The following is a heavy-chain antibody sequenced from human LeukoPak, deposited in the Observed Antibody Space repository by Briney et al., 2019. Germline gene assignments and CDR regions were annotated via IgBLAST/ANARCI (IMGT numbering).Heavy chain of an antibody. J-gene: IGHJ5*02. D-gene: IGHD3-10*01. Sequence: QTSETLSLTCTLSGGSISSGDYYWSWIRHPPGKGPEWIVYIYYSGSTYYNPSLKSRVTISVDTSKNQFSLKLSSVTAADTAVYYCARDGWFGELFWFDPWGQGTLVTVSS. CDR3: ARDGWFGELFWFDP. V-gene: IGHV4-30-4*01. CDR1: GGSISSGDYY. CDR2: IYYSGST.